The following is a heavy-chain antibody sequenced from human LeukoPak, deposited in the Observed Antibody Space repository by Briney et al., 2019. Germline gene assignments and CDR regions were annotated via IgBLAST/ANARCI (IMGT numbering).Heavy chain of an antibody. CDR2: ISWNSDTV. D-gene: IGHD6-6*01. Sequence: GRSLRLSCAASGFTFDYYAMHWVRQAPGKGLEWVSAISWNSDTVHYADSVKGRFTISRDNAKNSLYLQMNSLRAEDTALYYCAKGFIAISPGNGGRIAARLEGYYYGMDVWGQGTTVTVSS. CDR1: GFTFDYYA. J-gene: IGHJ6*02. CDR3: AKGFIAISPGNGGRIAARLEGYYYGMDV. V-gene: IGHV3-9*01.